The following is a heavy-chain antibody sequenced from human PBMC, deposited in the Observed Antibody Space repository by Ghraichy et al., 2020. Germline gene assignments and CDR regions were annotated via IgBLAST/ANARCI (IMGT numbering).Heavy chain of an antibody. Sequence: GGSLRLSCAASGFIFRSYAMSWVRQAPGKGLEWVSTISGDARSTYYADSVKGRFTISRDNSKNTLHLQMNSLRAEDTAVYYCAKGLLYYSDNSGHYPLFHDWGQGTLVTVSS. CDR2: ISGDARST. J-gene: IGHJ4*02. CDR1: GFIFRSYA. CDR3: AKGLLYYSDNSGHYPLFHD. D-gene: IGHD3-22*01. V-gene: IGHV3-23*01.